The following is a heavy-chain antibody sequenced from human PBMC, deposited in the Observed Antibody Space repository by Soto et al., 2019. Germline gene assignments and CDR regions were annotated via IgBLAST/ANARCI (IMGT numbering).Heavy chain of an antibody. V-gene: IGHV3-23*01. Sequence: EVQLLESGGGLVQPGGSLRLSCAASGFTFSSYAMSWVRQAPGKGLEWVSAISGSGGSTYYADSVKGRFTISRDNSKNTLYLQMNSLRAEDTAVYYCVKRRYDFWSGYGWFDPWGQGTLVTVSS. D-gene: IGHD3-3*01. J-gene: IGHJ5*02. CDR2: ISGSGGST. CDR3: VKRRYDFWSGYGWFDP. CDR1: GFTFSSYA.